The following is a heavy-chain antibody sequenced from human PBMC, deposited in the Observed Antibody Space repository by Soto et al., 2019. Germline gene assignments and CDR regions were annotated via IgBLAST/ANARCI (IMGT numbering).Heavy chain of an antibody. CDR2: IIPIFGTA. V-gene: IGHV1-69*13. J-gene: IGHJ4*02. D-gene: IGHD5-12*01. CDR1: GGTFSSYA. CDR3: ARGNRRDGYKGY. Sequence: SVKVSCKASGGTFSSYAISWVRRAPGQGLEWMGGIIPIFGTANYAQKFQGRVTITADESTSTAYMELSSLRSEDTAVYYCARGNRRDGYKGYWGQGTLVTVSS.